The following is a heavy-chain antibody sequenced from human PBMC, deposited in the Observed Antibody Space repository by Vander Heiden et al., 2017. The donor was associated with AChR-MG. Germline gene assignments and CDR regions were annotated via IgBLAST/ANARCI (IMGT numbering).Heavy chain of an antibody. V-gene: IGHV4-39*01. CDR2: IYYSGST. J-gene: IGHJ6*03. CDR3: ARAPRPTMIDYFDWLSGHYYYYYYMDV. Sequence: QLQLQESGPGLVKPSETLSLTCTVSGGSISSSSYYWGWIRQPPGKGLEWIGSIYYSGSTYYNPSLKSRVTISVDTSKNQFSLKLSSVTAADTAVYYCARAPRPTMIDYFDWLSGHYYYYYYMDVWGKGTTVTVSS. CDR1: GGSISSSSYY. D-gene: IGHD3-9*01.